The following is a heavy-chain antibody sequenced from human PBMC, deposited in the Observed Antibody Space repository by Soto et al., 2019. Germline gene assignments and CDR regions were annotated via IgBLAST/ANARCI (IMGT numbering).Heavy chain of an antibody. CDR2: ISGSGGST. Sequence: GGSLRLSCAASGFTFSSYAMSWVRQAPGKGLEWVSAISGSGGSTYYTDSVKGRFTISRDNSKNTLYLQMNSLRAEDTAVYYCAKQITMIVVVINFDYWGQGTLVTVSS. CDR3: AKQITMIVVVINFDY. D-gene: IGHD3-22*01. CDR1: GFTFSSYA. V-gene: IGHV3-23*01. J-gene: IGHJ4*02.